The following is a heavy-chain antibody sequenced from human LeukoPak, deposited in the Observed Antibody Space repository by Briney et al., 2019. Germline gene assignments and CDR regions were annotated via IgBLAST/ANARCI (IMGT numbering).Heavy chain of an antibody. CDR2: IYYSGST. CDR1: GGSISSSSYY. CDR3: ASSGSYYRYDY. Sequence: SETLSLTCTVSGGSISSSSYYWGWIRQPPGKGLEWIESIYYSGSTYYNPSLKSRVTISVDTSKNQFSLKLSSVTAADTAVYYCASSGSYYRYDYWGQGTLVTVSS. D-gene: IGHD1-26*01. J-gene: IGHJ4*02. V-gene: IGHV4-39*07.